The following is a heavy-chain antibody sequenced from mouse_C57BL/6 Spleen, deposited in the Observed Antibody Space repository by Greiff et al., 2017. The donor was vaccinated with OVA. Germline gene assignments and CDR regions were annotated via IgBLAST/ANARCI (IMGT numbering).Heavy chain of an antibody. Sequence: QVQLQQSGPELVKPGASVKISCKASGYAFSSSWMNWVKQRPGKGLEWIGRIYPGDGDTNYNGKFKGKATLTADKSSSTAYMQLSSLTSEDSAVYFCARSELRPGKDYAMDYWGQGTSVTVSS. CDR1: GYAFSSSW. J-gene: IGHJ4*01. CDR3: ARSELRPGKDYAMDY. CDR2: IYPGDGDT. V-gene: IGHV1-82*01. D-gene: IGHD1-1*01.